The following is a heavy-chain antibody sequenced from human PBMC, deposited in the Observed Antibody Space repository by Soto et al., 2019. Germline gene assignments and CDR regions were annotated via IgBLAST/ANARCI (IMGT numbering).Heavy chain of an antibody. CDR2: ISSSSSYI. V-gene: IGHV3-21*01. D-gene: IGHD3-3*01. CDR3: ARGGLRFLWWLAYRVVD. J-gene: IGHJ6*02. Sequence: PGGSLRLSCAASGFTFSSYSMNWVRQAPGKGLEWVSSISSSSSYIYYADSVKGRFTISRDNAKNSLYLQMNSLRAEDTAVYYCARGGLRFLWWLAYRVVDWGQGTTVTVSS. CDR1: GFTFSSYS.